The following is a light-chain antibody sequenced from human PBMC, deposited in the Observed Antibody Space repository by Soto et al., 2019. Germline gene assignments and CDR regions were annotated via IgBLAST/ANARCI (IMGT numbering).Light chain of an antibody. CDR1: QTISSW. CDR2: DAS. Sequence: DIQMIQSPSTLSASAGDRVTITCRASQTISSWLAWYQQKPGKAPKLLIYDASTLASGAPSRFSGSGSGTEFTLTISSLQPDDFATYYCQHYNSYPYTFGQGTELEIK. V-gene: IGKV1-5*01. J-gene: IGKJ2*01. CDR3: QHYNSYPYT.